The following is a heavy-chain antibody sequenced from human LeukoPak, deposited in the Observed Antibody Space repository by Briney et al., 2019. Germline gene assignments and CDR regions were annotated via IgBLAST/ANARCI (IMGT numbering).Heavy chain of an antibody. CDR2: ISSSSSYI. J-gene: IGHJ6*02. CDR1: GFTFSSYA. D-gene: IGHD3-3*01. Sequence: GGSLRLACAASGFTFSSYAMNWVRQAPGKGLEWVSSISSSSSYIYYADSVKGRFTISRDNAKNSLYLQMNSLRAEDTAVYYCARDPGSGYFIWGQGPTVTVS. CDR3: ARDPGSGYFI. V-gene: IGHV3-21*01.